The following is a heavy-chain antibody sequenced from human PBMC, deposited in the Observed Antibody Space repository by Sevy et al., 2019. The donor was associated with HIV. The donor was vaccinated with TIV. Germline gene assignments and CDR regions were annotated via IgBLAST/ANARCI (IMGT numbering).Heavy chain of an antibody. CDR2: IYYTGSA. D-gene: IGHD3-3*01. J-gene: IGHJ4*02. V-gene: IGHV4-59*01. CDR1: GGSISSYF. Sequence: SETLSLTCSVSGGSISSYFWTWIRQPPGKGLEWIGHIYYTGSANYNPSLKSRVTISIDKSKSHFSLNLSSVTAADTAVYYCARDDASNPRVLDYWGQGALVTVSS. CDR3: ARDDASNPRVLDY.